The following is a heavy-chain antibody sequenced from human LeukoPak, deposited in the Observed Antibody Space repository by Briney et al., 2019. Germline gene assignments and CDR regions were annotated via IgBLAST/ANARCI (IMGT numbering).Heavy chain of an antibody. V-gene: IGHV1-18*01. CDR3: ARDFAGIVGATTAWFDP. CDR1: GYTFTSYG. D-gene: IGHD1-26*01. Sequence: ASVKVSCRASGYTFTSYGISWVRQAPGQGLEWMGWISAYNGNTNYAQKLQGRVTMTTDTSTSTAYMELRSLRSDDTAVYYCARDFAGIVGATTAWFDPWGQGTLVTVSS. CDR2: ISAYNGNT. J-gene: IGHJ5*02.